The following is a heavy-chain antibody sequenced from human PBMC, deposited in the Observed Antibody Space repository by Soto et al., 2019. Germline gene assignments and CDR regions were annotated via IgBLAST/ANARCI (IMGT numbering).Heavy chain of an antibody. CDR1: GGSISSYY. V-gene: IGHV4-59*01. Sequence: QVQLQESGPGLVKPSETLSLTCTVSGGSISSYYWSWIRQPPGKGLEWIGYIYYSGSTNYNPSLKRRVTISVDTSKNQFSLKLSSVTAADTAVYDCARVRGGVYYGREGALDIWGQGTMVTVSS. CDR2: IYYSGST. CDR3: ARVRGGVYYGREGALDI. J-gene: IGHJ3*02. D-gene: IGHD3-10*01.